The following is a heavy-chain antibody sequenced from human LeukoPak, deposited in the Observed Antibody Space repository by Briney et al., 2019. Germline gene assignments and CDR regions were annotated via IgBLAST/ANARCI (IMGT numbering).Heavy chain of an antibody. CDR2: INPSGGST. D-gene: IGHD5-18*01. V-gene: IGHV1-46*01. CDR3: ARGGSVDTAMVTHFDY. J-gene: IGHJ4*02. CDR1: GYTFTRYY. Sequence: GASVKVSCKASGYTFTRYYIHWVRQAPGQGLEWMGIINPSGGSTSYAQKFQGRVTMTRDTSTSTVYMELSSLRSEDTAMYYCARGGSVDTAMVTHFDYWGQGTRATVSS.